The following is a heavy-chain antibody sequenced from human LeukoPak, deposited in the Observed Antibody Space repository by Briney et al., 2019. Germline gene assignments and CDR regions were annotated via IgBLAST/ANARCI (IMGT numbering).Heavy chain of an antibody. V-gene: IGHV5-51*01. J-gene: IGHJ5*02. CDR3: ARQGCGGDCYRNWFDP. Sequence: GESLKISCKGSGYSFTTYWIGWVRQMPGKGLEWMGIIYPGDSDTRYSPSFQGQVTISADKSISTAYLQWSSLKASDTAMYYCARQGCGGDCYRNWFDPWGQGTLVTVSS. D-gene: IGHD2-21*01. CDR1: GYSFTTYW. CDR2: IYPGDSDT.